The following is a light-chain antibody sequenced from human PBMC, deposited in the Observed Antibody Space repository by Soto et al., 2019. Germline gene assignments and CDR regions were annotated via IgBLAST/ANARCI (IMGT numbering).Light chain of an antibody. J-gene: IGKJ4*01. V-gene: IGKV3D-15*01. CDR1: QSVRSD. CDR2: GAS. Sequence: EIVMTQSPATLSVSPGEGATLSCRASQSVRSDLAWYQQKPGQAPRLLIYGASTRATGIPARFSGSGSGTDFTLTISSLQPEDFAVYYCQQDYNSLTFGGGTKVDIK. CDR3: QQDYNSLT.